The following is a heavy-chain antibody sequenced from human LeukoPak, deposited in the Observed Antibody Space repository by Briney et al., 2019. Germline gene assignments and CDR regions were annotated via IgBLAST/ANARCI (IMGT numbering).Heavy chain of an antibody. V-gene: IGHV3-9*01. D-gene: IGHD3-22*01. Sequence: PGRSLRLSCAASGFTFDDYAMHWVRQAPGKGLEWVSGISWNSGSIGYADSVKGRFTISRDNAKNSLYLQMNSLRAEDTAVYYCARASSGSDVWGKGTTVTVSS. CDR3: ARASSGSDV. CDR2: ISWNSGSI. CDR1: GFTFDDYA. J-gene: IGHJ6*03.